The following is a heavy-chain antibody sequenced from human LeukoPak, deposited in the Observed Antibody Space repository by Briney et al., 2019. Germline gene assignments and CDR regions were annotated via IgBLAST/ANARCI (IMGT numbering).Heavy chain of an antibody. J-gene: IGHJ4*02. CDR1: GFTFSSYA. V-gene: IGHV3-64*01. CDR2: ISSNGGST. Sequence: GGSLRLSCAASGFTFSSYAMHWVRQAPGKGLEYVSAISSNGGSTSYANSVKGRFTISRDNSKNTLYLQMNSLRAEDTAVYYCARGREFDYWGQGTLVTVSS. CDR3: ARGREFDY.